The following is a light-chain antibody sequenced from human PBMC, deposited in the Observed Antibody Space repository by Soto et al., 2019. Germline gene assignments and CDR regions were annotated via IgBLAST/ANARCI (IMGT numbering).Light chain of an antibody. CDR2: DAS. CDR1: QSISSW. Sequence: DIRMTQSPSTLSASVGDRVTITCRASQSISSWLAWYQQKPGKAPKLLIYDASSLETGVPSRFSGSGSGTEFTLTISSLQPDDFATYYCQQYARTFGQGTKVEIK. J-gene: IGKJ1*01. V-gene: IGKV1-5*01. CDR3: QQYART.